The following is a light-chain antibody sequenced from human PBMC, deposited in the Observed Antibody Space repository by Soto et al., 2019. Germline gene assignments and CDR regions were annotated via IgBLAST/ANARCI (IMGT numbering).Light chain of an antibody. CDR1: SSDVGSYNL. CDR3: LSWACSITYYL. J-gene: IGLJ1*01. CDR2: EVS. Sequence: QSVLAQPASVSGSPGQSITVSCTGTSSDVGSYNLVSWYQQYPGKAPKLMIYEVSKRPSGVSNRFSGAKSGNTASLTISGLQAEDEADYYCLSWACSITYYLFGTGTKVTVL. V-gene: IGLV2-23*02.